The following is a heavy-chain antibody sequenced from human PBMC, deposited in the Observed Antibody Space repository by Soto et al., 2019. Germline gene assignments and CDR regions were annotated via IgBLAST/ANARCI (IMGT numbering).Heavy chain of an antibody. CDR3: ARLNTGYCSSTSCLKDAFDI. CDR2: IYHSGST. CDR1: GGSISSGGYS. D-gene: IGHD2-2*03. J-gene: IGHJ3*02. Sequence: QLQLQESGSGLVKPSQTLSLTCAVSGGSISSGGYSWSWIRQPPGKGLEWIGYIYHSGSTYYNPSLKRRVTISVDRSKNRFSLKLSSVTAADTAVYYCARLNTGYCSSTSCLKDAFDIWGQGTMVTVSS. V-gene: IGHV4-30-2*01.